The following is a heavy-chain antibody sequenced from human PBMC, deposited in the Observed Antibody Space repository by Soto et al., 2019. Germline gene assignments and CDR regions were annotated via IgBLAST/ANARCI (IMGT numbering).Heavy chain of an antibody. J-gene: IGHJ3*02. Sequence: ASVKVSCKASGYTFTSYDINWVRQATGQGLEWMGWMNPNSGNTGYAQKFQGRVTMTRNTSISTAYMELSSLRSEDTAVYYCARKRSSSPEAFDIWDQGTMVTVS. CDR1: GYTFTSYD. V-gene: IGHV1-8*01. CDR3: ARKRSSSPEAFDI. CDR2: MNPNSGNT.